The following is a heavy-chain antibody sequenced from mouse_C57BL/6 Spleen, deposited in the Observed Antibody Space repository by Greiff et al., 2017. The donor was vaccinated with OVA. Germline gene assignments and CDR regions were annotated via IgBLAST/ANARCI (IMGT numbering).Heavy chain of an antibody. D-gene: IGHD1-1*01. CDR3: ARSHYYGRGDYYAMDY. Sequence: VQLQQSGPELVKPGASVKISCKASGYSFTGYYMHWLKQSHGNILDWIGYIYPYNGVSSYNQKFKGKATLTVDKSSSTAYRELRSLTAEDSAVYYCARSHYYGRGDYYAMDYWGQGTSVTVSS. CDR2: IYPYNGVS. CDR1: GYSFTGYY. V-gene: IGHV1-31*01. J-gene: IGHJ4*01.